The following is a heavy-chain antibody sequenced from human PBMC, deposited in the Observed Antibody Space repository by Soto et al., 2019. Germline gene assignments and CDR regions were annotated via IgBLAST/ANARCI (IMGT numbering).Heavy chain of an antibody. CDR1: GFTFSSYA. D-gene: IGHD3-22*01. Sequence: GGSLRLSCVASGFTFSSYAMTWVRQAPGKGLEWVSSMGGSGRSTYYTDSVKGRFTISRDNSKSTLYLQMTSLRAEDTALYYCAKDLPGRLLPTCFDSCGPGPLVTVSS. J-gene: IGHJ5*01. CDR2: MGGSGRST. V-gene: IGHV3-23*01. CDR3: AKDLPGRLLPTCFDS.